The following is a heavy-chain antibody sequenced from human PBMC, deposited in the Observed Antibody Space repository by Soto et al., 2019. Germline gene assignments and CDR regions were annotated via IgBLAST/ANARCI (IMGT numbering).Heavy chain of an antibody. CDR1: GFTFRNYA. Sequence: PGGSLRLSCAASGFTFRNYAMSWVRQAPGQGLEWVSAITGSGGTTYYPDSLKGRFVISRDNSRNTVHLQMNSLTAEDTAIYFCAKNLRTGGFDYWGQGTLVTVSS. V-gene: IGHV3-23*01. D-gene: IGHD7-27*01. CDR2: ITGSGGTT. CDR3: AKNLRTGGFDY. J-gene: IGHJ4*02.